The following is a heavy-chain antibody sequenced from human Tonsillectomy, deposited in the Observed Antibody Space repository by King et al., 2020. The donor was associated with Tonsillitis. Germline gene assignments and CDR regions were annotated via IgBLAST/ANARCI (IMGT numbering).Heavy chain of an antibody. CDR2: IYYSGST. D-gene: IGHD3-22*01. Sequence: QLQESGPGLVKPSETLSLTCTVSGGSISSYYWSWIRQPPGKGLEWIGYIYYSGSTNYNPSLKSRVTISVDTSKNQFSLKLSSVTAADTAVNYCARDWDFYDSSEGHAFDIWGQGTMVTVSS. J-gene: IGHJ3*02. V-gene: IGHV4-59*01. CDR1: GGSISSYY. CDR3: ARDWDFYDSSEGHAFDI.